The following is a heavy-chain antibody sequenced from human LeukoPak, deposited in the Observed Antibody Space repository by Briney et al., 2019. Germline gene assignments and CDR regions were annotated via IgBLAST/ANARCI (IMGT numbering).Heavy chain of an antibody. V-gene: IGHV3-13*01. Sequence: GGSLRLSYAACGFTFSTYDMHWVRQAKGKGLEWVSAIGTAAATTYPGSAKGRFTIPRDNAKNSLYLQMNSLRVGDTAVYYCVREGAASKHNDAFDIWGRGTMVTVSS. D-gene: IGHD1-26*01. CDR2: IGTAAAT. CDR1: GFTFSTYD. J-gene: IGHJ3*02. CDR3: VREGAASKHNDAFDI.